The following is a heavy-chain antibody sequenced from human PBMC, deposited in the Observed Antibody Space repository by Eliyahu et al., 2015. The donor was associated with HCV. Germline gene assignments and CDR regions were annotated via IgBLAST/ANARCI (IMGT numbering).Heavy chain of an antibody. V-gene: IGHV3-23*01. CDR2: INFSGLKT. J-gene: IGHJ4*02. Sequence: EPQLLESGGGLVQPGGSLRLSCEASGFIFSDYAMSWVRQTPVNGLEWVSSINFSGLKTYYTDSVKGRFTVSRDNSKNTLFLQMNSLKAEDTAVYYCAQDLGDLWGPGALVTVSS. CDR3: AQDLGDL. CDR1: GFIFSDYA. D-gene: IGHD3-16*01.